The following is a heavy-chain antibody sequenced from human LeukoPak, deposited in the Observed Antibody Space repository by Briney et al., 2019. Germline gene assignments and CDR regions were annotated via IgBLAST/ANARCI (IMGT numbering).Heavy chain of an antibody. Sequence: GGSLRLSCAASGFTFSNYAMSWVRQAPGKGLEWVSTISGSGGSTYYADSVKGRFTISRDNSKNTLYLQMNSLRAEDTAVYYCARGGSGWYRGSDYWGQGTLVTVSS. CDR3: ARGGSGWYRGSDY. D-gene: IGHD6-19*01. CDR1: GFTFSNYA. J-gene: IGHJ4*02. CDR2: ISGSGGST. V-gene: IGHV3-23*01.